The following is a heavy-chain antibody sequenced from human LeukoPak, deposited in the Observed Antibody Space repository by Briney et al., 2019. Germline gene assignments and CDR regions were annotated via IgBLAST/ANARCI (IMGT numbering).Heavy chain of an antibody. V-gene: IGHV3-33*01. J-gene: IGHJ4*02. CDR1: GFTFSSYG. CDR2: IWYDGSNK. D-gene: IGHD6-6*01. CDR3: ARAWDTAAPYYFDY. Sequence: VRSLRLSCAASGFTFSSYGMHWVRQAPGKGLERVAVIWYDGSNKYYADSVKGRFTISRDNSKNTLYLQMNSLRAEDTAVYYCARAWDTAAPYYFDYWGQGTLVTVSS.